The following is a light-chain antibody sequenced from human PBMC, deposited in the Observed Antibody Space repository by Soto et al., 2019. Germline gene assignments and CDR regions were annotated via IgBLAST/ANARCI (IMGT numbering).Light chain of an antibody. J-gene: IGKJ1*01. CDR3: HQYNSYSEA. Sequence: DIQMTQSPSTLSASVGDRVTITCRASQSIGTGLAWYQQKPGKAPKLLIYKASSLETGVPSRFSGSGSGTEFTLTISSLQPDDFATYYCHQYNSYSEAFGQGTKVDIK. CDR1: QSIGTG. V-gene: IGKV1-5*03. CDR2: KAS.